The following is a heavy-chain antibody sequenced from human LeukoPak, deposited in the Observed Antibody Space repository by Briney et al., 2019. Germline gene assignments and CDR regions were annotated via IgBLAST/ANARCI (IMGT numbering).Heavy chain of an antibody. CDR3: AGIEMATTKFAC. Sequence: SETLSLTCAVYGGSFSAYYWTWIRQPPGKGLEWIGEISHSGSTNYNPSLKSRVTISVDSSQIQFSLNVRSVTAADTAVYYCAGIEMATTKFACWGQGTLVTVSS. CDR1: GGSFSAYY. J-gene: IGHJ4*02. V-gene: IGHV4-34*01. D-gene: IGHD5-24*01. CDR2: ISHSGST.